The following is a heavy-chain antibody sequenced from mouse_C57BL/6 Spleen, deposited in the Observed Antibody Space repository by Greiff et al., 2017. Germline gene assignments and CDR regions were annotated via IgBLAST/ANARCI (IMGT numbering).Heavy chain of an antibody. Sequence: EVKLMESEGGLVQPGSSMKLSCTASGFTFSDYYMAWVRQVPEKGLEWVANINYDGSSTYYLDSLKSRFIISRDNAKNILYLQMSSLKSEDTATYYCARDGNYGFDYWGQGTTLTVSS. CDR2: INYDGSST. D-gene: IGHD2-1*01. J-gene: IGHJ2*01. CDR1: GFTFSDYY. CDR3: ARDGNYGFDY. V-gene: IGHV5-16*01.